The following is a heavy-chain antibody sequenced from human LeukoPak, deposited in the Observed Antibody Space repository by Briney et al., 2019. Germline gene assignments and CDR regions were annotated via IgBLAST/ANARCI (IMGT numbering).Heavy chain of an antibody. J-gene: IGHJ4*02. V-gene: IGHV6-1*01. Sequence: SQTLSLTCAISGDSVSSKSASWNWIRQSPSRGLEWLGRTYSRSKWFNDYAVSVKSRISINPDTSKNQFSLHLTSVTPDDTAVYFCARGTGSLDYWGQGTLVTVSS. CDR1: GDSVSSKSAS. CDR3: ARGTGSLDY. D-gene: IGHD1-26*01. CDR2: TYSRSKWFN.